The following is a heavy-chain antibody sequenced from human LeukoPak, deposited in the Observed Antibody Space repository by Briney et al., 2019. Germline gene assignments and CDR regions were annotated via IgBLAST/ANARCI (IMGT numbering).Heavy chain of an antibody. J-gene: IGHJ4*02. CDR2: INPAGSET. Sequence: GGSLRLSCAASGFSFNAYWMAWVRQAPGTGLEWVANINPAGSETFHVDPVKGRFSISRGHAKDLVYLQMNSLRAEDTAVYYCATFGLVAALDLWGQGTLVTVSS. CDR3: ATFGLVAALDL. D-gene: IGHD5-12*01. CDR1: GFSFNAYW. V-gene: IGHV3-7*01.